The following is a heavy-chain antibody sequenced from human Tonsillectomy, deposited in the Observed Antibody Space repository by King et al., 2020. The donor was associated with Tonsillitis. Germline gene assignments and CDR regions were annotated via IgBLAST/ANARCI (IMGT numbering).Heavy chain of an antibody. J-gene: IGHJ6*02. Sequence: VQLVESGAELKKPGESLRISCTGSGYSFTSYWITWVRQMPGKGLEWMGRIDPRDSYTKYSPSFQGHVTISDDESISTAYLQWSSLKASDTATYYCARLAHYYGTGSSPYGMDVWGQGTPVTVSS. D-gene: IGHD3-10*01. CDR2: IDPRDSYT. V-gene: IGHV5-10-1*03. CDR1: GYSFTSYW. CDR3: ARLAHYYGTGSSPYGMDV.